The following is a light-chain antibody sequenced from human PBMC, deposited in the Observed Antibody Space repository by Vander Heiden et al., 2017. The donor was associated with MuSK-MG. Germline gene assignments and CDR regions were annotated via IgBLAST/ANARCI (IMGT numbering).Light chain of an antibody. CDR1: QSVLYSSNNKNS. CDR3: QQYDSSPVT. CDR2: WTS. V-gene: IGKV4-1*01. J-gene: IGKJ1*01. Sequence: DIVMTQSPDSLAVSLGERATINCKSSQSVLYSSNNKNSVAWYQQKPGQPPNLLIYWTSTRESGVPDRFSGSGSGTDFTLTISSLQAEDVAVYYCQQYDSSPVTFGQGTTVEIK.